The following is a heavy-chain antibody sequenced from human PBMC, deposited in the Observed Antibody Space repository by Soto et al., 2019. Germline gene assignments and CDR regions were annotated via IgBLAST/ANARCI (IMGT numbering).Heavy chain of an antibody. CDR1: GFTFSSYA. CDR3: AKEGEHSSGWANFDY. V-gene: IGHV3-23*01. D-gene: IGHD6-19*01. J-gene: IGHJ4*02. CDR2: ISGSGYST. Sequence: PGGSLRLSCPASGFTFSSYAMSWVRQAPGKGLEWVSAISGSGYSTYYADSVKGRFTISRDNSKNTLYLQMNSLRAEDTAVYYCAKEGEHSSGWANFDYWGQGTLVTVSS.